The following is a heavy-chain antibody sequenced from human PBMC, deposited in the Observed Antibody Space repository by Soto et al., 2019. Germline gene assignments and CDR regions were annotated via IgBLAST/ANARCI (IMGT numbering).Heavy chain of an antibody. CDR1: GFTFSSYA. Sequence: EVQLLESGGGLVQPGGSLRLSCATSGFTFSSYAMNWVRQAPGKGLEWVSVISGSGGSTYYADSVKGRFTISRDNSKNTLYLQMNRLRAEDTAVYYCARGGSGSYYDYWGQGTLVTVSS. V-gene: IGHV3-23*01. J-gene: IGHJ4*02. CDR3: ARGGSGSYYDY. D-gene: IGHD1-26*01. CDR2: ISGSGGST.